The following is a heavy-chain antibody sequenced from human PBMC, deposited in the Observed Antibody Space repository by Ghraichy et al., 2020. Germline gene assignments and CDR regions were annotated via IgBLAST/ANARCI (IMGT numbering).Heavy chain of an antibody. V-gene: IGHV3-15*01. D-gene: IGHD1-26*01. CDR3: TPDHRSGSYY. CDR1: GFTFSNAW. J-gene: IGHJ4*02. CDR2: IKSKTDGGTT. Sequence: GGSLRLSCAASGFTFSNAWMSWVRQAPGKGLEWVGRIKSKTDGGTTDYAAPVKGRFTITRDDSKNTLYLQMNSMKTEDTAVYYCTPDHRSGSYYWGQGTLVTVSS.